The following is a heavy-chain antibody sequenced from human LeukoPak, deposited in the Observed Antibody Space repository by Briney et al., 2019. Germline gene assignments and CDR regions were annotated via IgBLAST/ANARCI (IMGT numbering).Heavy chain of an antibody. J-gene: IGHJ4*02. Sequence: GGSLTLSCAASGFTVSSNYMSWVRQAPGKGLEWVSVIYSGGSTYYADSVKGRFTISRDNSKNTLYLQMNSLRAEDTAVYYCARGIAVAGSFDYWGQGTLVSVSS. CDR1: GFTVSSNY. CDR3: ARGIAVAGSFDY. D-gene: IGHD6-19*01. V-gene: IGHV3-66*01. CDR2: IYSGGST.